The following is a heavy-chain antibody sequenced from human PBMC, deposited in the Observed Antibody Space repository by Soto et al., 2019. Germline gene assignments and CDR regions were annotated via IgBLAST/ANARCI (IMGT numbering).Heavy chain of an antibody. J-gene: IGHJ4*02. CDR1: GFTFSSYG. CDR2: ISYDGSNK. Sequence: QVQLVESGGGVVQPGRSLRLSCAASGFTFSSYGMHWVRQAPGKGLEWVAVISYDGSNKYYADSVKGRFTISRDNSKSTLYLQMNSLRAEDTAVYYCAKDQGGYSYGSDYWGQGTLVTVSS. CDR3: AKDQGGYSYGSDY. V-gene: IGHV3-30*18. D-gene: IGHD5-18*01.